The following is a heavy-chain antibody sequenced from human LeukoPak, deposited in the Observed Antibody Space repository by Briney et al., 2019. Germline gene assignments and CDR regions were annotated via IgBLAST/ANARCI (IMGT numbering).Heavy chain of an antibody. Sequence: QPGRSLRLSCTGSGFTFGDNAVNWVRQAPGKGLEWVSFIRSRAYGGTTEYAASVKGRFIISRDDSKSIAYLQMSSLSGEDTAVYYCARVRRDYSSGWGHVDFWGQGTLVTVSS. CDR1: GFTFGDNA. CDR2: IRSRAYGGTT. V-gene: IGHV3-49*04. D-gene: IGHD6-19*01. CDR3: ARVRRDYSSGWGHVDF. J-gene: IGHJ4*02.